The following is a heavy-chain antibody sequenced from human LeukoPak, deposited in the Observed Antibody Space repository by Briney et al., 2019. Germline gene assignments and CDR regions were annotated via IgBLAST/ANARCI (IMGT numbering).Heavy chain of an antibody. J-gene: IGHJ6*03. CDR2: IRYGGSNK. V-gene: IGHV3-30*02. Sequence: GGSLRLSCAASGFTFSSYGMHWVRQAPGKGLEWVAFIRYGGSNKYYADSGKGRFTISRQYSKTTLYLPMISMRADDTAVYHRAKDGNWNYVGYYYYYMAVWGEGTKVTVS. CDR1: GFTFSSYG. D-gene: IGHD1-7*01. CDR3: AKDGNWNYVGYYYYYMAV.